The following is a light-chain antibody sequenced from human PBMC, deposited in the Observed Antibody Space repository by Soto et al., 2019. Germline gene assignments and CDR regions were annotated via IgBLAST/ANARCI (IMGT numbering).Light chain of an antibody. J-gene: IGKJ4*01. CDR3: QQLNSYPQT. Sequence: DIQLTQSPAFLSASVGDRVTITCRASQGISSFLAWFQQKPGKAPNLLIYGASTLRSGVPSRFSGSGSGTEFTLTISSLQPEDVATYDWQQLNSYPQTFGGGSKVEIK. CDR1: QGISSF. CDR2: GAS. V-gene: IGKV1-9*01.